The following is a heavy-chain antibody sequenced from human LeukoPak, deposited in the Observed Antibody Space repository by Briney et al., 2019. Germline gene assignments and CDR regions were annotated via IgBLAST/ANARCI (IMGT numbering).Heavy chain of an antibody. J-gene: IGHJ4*02. CDR2: MYYSGNT. CDR3: ATAVSGTSDFDY. CDR1: GGSISSYY. D-gene: IGHD6-19*01. Sequence: PSETLSLTCTVSGGSISSYYWSWIRQPPGKGLEWIGYMYYSGNTNYNPSLKSRVTISVDTSKNQFSLELSSVTAADTAVYYCATAVSGTSDFDYWGQGTLVTVSS. V-gene: IGHV4-59*01.